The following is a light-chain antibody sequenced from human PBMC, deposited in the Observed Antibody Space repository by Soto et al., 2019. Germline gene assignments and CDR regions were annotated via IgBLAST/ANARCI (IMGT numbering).Light chain of an antibody. V-gene: IGKV3-15*01. Sequence: EIVMTQSPATLSVSPGERATLSCRASQSVSSNLAWYQQQPGQAPRLLIYSASTRATGIPARFSGSGSGTDFTLTISSLQSEDFAVYYCQQYNNWPRTFGQGTKVEIK. J-gene: IGKJ1*01. CDR1: QSVSSN. CDR2: SAS. CDR3: QQYNNWPRT.